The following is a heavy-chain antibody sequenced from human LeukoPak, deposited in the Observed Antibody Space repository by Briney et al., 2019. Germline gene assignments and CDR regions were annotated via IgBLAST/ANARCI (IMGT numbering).Heavy chain of an antibody. CDR1: GYTFTSYG. CDR2: ISPYHGNK. CDR3: GRDKYDYVWGRYRPYFDY. V-gene: IGHV1-18*01. J-gene: IGHJ4*02. D-gene: IGHD3-16*02. Sequence: GASVKFSCKASGYTFTSYGISWVRQAPGQGLEWFGSISPYHGNKNYAQKLQGRVTMTTDTSTRTAYMELRSMRSDAAAVYYCGRDKYDYVWGRYRPYFDYWGQGTLVTVSS.